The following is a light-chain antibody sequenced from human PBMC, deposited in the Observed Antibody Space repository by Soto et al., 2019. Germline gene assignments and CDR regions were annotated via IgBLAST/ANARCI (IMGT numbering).Light chain of an antibody. V-gene: IGKV3-20*01. CDR3: QHYDSLPIT. CDR2: GAS. J-gene: IGKJ5*01. CDR1: QSISRSY. Sequence: IVLTQAPATLALSPGEGATLSCRASQSISRSYLAWYQQKPGQAPRLLIFGASSRATGIPDRFSGSGSGTDFTLTISRLEPEDFAVFYCQHYDSLPITFGQGTRLEI.